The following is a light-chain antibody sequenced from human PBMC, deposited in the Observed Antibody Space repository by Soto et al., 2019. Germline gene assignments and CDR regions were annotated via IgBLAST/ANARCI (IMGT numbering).Light chain of an antibody. V-gene: IGLV2-14*03. CDR3: SSYTSTMTNV. CDR2: DVV. Sequence: HSVLTQPASVSGSPGQSITISCTGTSSDVGGFNSVSWYQLRPGTAPKLILYDVVDRPSGVSYRFSGSKSGNTASLTISGLQAADEADYFCSSYTSTMTNVFGSGTKVTVL. CDR1: SSDVGGFNS. J-gene: IGLJ1*01.